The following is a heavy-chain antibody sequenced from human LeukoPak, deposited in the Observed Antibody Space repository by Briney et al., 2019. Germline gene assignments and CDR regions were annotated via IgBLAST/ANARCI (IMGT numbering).Heavy chain of an antibody. D-gene: IGHD3-10*01. Sequence: SETLSLTCTVSGGSITTDYWSWIRQPPGKGLEWIGYISDTGNTIYNTPLESRVSTSVDTSKNQFSLKLSSVTAADTAVYYCARHTIRGVVFDYWGRGTRVTVSS. J-gene: IGHJ4*02. CDR1: GGSITTDY. V-gene: IGHV4-59*08. CDR2: ISDTGNT. CDR3: ARHTIRGVVFDY.